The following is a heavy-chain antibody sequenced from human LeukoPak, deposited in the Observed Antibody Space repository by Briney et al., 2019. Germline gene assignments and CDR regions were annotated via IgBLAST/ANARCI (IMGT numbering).Heavy chain of an antibody. Sequence: SETLSLTCTVSVGSITSGTYYWGWIRQPPGKGLEWIGSIYYSGTTYYNPSLKSRVSVSVDTSKNQFSLKLSSVTAADRAVYYCARHSPGTTPFSYWGQRALVTVSS. J-gene: IGHJ4*02. CDR3: ARHSPGTTPFSY. CDR1: VGSITSGTYY. V-gene: IGHV4-39*01. CDR2: IYYSGTT. D-gene: IGHD1-1*01.